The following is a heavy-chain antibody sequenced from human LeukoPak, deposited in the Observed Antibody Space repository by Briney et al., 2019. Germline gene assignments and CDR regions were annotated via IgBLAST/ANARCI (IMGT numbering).Heavy chain of an antibody. CDR1: GFTLSTYA. CDR3: AKGREAYSGSYTPFDS. J-gene: IGHJ4*02. Sequence: GGSLRLSCAASGFTLSTYAMSWVRQAPGKGLECVSTISGSGSSTYYADCVKGRFTISRDSSKNTLYLQMNSLKAEDTAVYYCAKGREAYSGSYTPFDSWGQGTLVTVSS. CDR2: ISGSGSST. D-gene: IGHD1-26*01. V-gene: IGHV3-23*01.